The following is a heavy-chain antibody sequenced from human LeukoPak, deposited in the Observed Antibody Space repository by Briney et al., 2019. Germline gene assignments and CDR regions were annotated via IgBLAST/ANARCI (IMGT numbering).Heavy chain of an antibody. CDR3: ARKAVVGTDYFDY. V-gene: IGHV4-31*03. D-gene: IGHD6-13*01. CDR2: IFYSGST. J-gene: IGHJ4*02. Sequence: SETLSLTCTFSGGSISSGGYYWSWIRQHPGKGLEWIGYIFYSGSTYYNPSLKSRLTISVDTSKNQFYLMLSSVTAADTAVYYCARKAVVGTDYFDYWGQGTLVTVSS. CDR1: GGSISSGGYY.